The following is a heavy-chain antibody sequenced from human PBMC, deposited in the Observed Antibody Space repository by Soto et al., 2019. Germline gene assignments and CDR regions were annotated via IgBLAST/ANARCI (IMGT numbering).Heavy chain of an antibody. Sequence: ASVKVSCKASGYTFTGYYMHWVRQAPGQGLEWMGWINPNSGGTNYAQKFQGRVTMTRDTSISTAYMELSRLRFDDTAVYYCARRVGDTADWFDTWGQGTLVTVSS. V-gene: IGHV1-2*02. J-gene: IGHJ5*02. CDR2: INPNSGGT. CDR1: GYTFTGYY. D-gene: IGHD1-26*01. CDR3: ARRVGDTADWFDT.